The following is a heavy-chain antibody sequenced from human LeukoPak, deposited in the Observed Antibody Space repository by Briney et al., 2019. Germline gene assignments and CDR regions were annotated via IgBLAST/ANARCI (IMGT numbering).Heavy chain of an antibody. CDR2: IYTSGST. CDR1: GGSISSGSYY. Sequence: PSQTLSLTCTVSGGSISSGSYYWSWIRQPAGKGLEWIGRIYTSGSTNYNPSLKSRVTISVDTSKNQFSLKLSSVTAADTAVYYCAREVMVRGVIKAVDYWGQGTLVTVSS. J-gene: IGHJ4*02. D-gene: IGHD3-10*01. V-gene: IGHV4-61*02. CDR3: AREVMVRGVIKAVDY.